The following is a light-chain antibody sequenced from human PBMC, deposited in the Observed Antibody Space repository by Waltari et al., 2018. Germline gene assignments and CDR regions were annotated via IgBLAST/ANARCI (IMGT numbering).Light chain of an antibody. CDR1: RANIGGRY. CDR2: RNN. J-gene: IGLJ2*01. CDR3: ATWDDTIGGPV. V-gene: IGLV1-47*01. Sequence: QSVLSQPPSEYGTPGQRVIISCSGSRANIGGRYVYWYQHLPGAAPKLLINRNNQRPSGVPDRFSGSKSGTSASLAISGLRSEDEGDYFCATWDDTIGGPVFGGGTKLTVL.